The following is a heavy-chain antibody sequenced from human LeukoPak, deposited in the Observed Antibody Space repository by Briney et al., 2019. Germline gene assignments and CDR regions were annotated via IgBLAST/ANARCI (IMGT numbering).Heavy chain of an antibody. CDR1: GGSISSGGYC. CDR3: VRVVYSSGWYWYFDL. CDR2: IYASGST. J-gene: IGHJ2*01. V-gene: IGHV4-61*02. D-gene: IGHD6-19*01. Sequence: SETLSLTCTVSGGSISSGGYCWSWIRQPAGKGLEWIGRIYASGSTNYNPSLKSRVTMSVDTSKNQFSLKLSSVTAADTAVYYCVRVVYSSGWYWYFDLWGRGTLVTVSS.